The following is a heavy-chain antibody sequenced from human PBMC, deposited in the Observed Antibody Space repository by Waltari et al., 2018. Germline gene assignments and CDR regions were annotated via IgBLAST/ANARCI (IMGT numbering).Heavy chain of an antibody. CDR2: IIPILGIA. CDR1: GGTFSSYT. Sequence: QVQLVQSGAEVKKPGSSVKVSCTSSGGTFSSYTISWVRQAPGQGLEWMGRIIPILGIANYAQKFQGRVTITADKSTSTAYMELSSLRSEDTAVYYCASEKVRVSDAFDIWGQGTMVTVSS. D-gene: IGHD3-10*01. V-gene: IGHV1-69*02. CDR3: ASEKVRVSDAFDI. J-gene: IGHJ3*02.